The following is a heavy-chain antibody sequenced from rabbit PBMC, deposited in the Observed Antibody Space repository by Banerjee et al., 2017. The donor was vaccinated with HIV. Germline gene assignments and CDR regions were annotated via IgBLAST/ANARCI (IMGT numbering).Heavy chain of an antibody. CDR1: GFDLSSSYW. V-gene: IGHV1S45*01. J-gene: IGHJ4*01. Sequence: QQQLEESGGGLVRPGGSLTLTCKASGFDLSSSYWICWVRQAPGKGLELIACIYSDGSGWYYASWAKGRFTISKTSPTTVTLQMTSLTVADTATYLCAGSLVDNANLWGPGTLVTVS. CDR3: AGSLVDNANL. CDR2: IYSDGSGW. D-gene: IGHD1-1*01.